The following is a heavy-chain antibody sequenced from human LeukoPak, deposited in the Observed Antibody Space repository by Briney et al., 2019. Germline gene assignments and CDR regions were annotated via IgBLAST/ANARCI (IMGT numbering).Heavy chain of an antibody. Sequence: GGSLRLSCAASGFTFSSYWMSWVRQAPGKGLEWVANIKEDGSGEYYVDSVKGRFTISRDNAKNSLYLQMNSLRADDTAVYYCVRDYYYGSGAGGYGYWGQGTLVTVSS. J-gene: IGHJ4*02. CDR2: IKEDGSGE. V-gene: IGHV3-7*01. CDR3: VRDYYYGSGAGGYGY. CDR1: GFTFSSYW. D-gene: IGHD3-10*01.